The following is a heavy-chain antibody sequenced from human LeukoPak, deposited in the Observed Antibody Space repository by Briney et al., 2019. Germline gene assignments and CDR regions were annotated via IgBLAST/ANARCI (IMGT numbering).Heavy chain of an antibody. D-gene: IGHD5-18*01. J-gene: IGHJ4*02. V-gene: IGHV1-2*06. CDR1: GYTFTGYY. CDR2: INPSGGGT. CDR3: ARVGYSYGYVMNFDY. Sequence: GASVKVSCKASGYTFTGYYMHWVRQAPGQGLEWMGRINPSGGGTNYAQKFQGRVTMTRDTSTSTAYMELSRLRSDDTAVYYCARVGYSYGYVMNFDYWGQGTLVTVSS.